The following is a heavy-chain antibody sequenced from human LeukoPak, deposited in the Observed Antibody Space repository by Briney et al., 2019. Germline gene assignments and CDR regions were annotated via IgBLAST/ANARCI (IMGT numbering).Heavy chain of an antibody. D-gene: IGHD3-3*01. V-gene: IGHV3-21*01. CDR1: GFTFSSYS. CDR2: ISSSSSYI. J-gene: IGHJ4*02. CDR3: ARGGWDDFWSGYPGYFDY. Sequence: PGGSLRLSCAASGFTFSSYSMNWVRQAPGKGLEWVSSISSSSSYIYYADSVKGRFTISRDNAKNSLYLQMNSLRAEDTAVYYCARGGWDDFWSGYPGYFDYWGQGTLVTVSS.